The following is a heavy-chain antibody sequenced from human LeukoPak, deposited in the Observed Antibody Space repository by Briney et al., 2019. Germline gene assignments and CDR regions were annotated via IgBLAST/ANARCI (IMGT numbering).Heavy chain of an antibody. CDR1: GFTFSSYA. Sequence: GGSLRLSCAASGFTFSSYAMSWVRQAPGKGLEWVSAISGSGGSTYYADSVKGRFTISRDNAKSSLYLQMNSLRAEDTAVYYCARNLPAADYWGQGTLVTVSS. CDR3: ARNLPAADY. CDR2: ISGSGGST. J-gene: IGHJ4*02. V-gene: IGHV3-23*01. D-gene: IGHD2-2*01.